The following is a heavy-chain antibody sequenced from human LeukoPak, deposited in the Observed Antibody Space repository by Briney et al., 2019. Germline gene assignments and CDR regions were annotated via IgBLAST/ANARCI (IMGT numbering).Heavy chain of an antibody. CDR2: TTPIFGSA. CDR1: GGTFRNYA. Sequence: SVKVSCKASGGTFRNYALNWVRQAPGKGLEWMGGTTPIFGSAEYAQKFQGRVTVTTDESTSTGYMEMSSLRSDDTAVYYCAGALFHYESSGYDMDGYGFWGQGTMVTVSS. CDR3: AGALFHYESSGYDMDGYGF. V-gene: IGHV1-69*05. J-gene: IGHJ3*01. D-gene: IGHD3-22*01.